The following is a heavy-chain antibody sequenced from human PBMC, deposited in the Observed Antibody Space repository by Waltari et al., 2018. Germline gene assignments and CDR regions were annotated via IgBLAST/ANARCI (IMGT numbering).Heavy chain of an antibody. J-gene: IGHJ1*01. CDR1: GYSLHELS. CDR2: FDPEDGTT. V-gene: IGHV1-24*01. D-gene: IGHD3-16*02. Sequence: QVQLVQSGAEVKKPGASVKVSCKLPGYSLHELSMHWVRQAPGKGLEWMGGFDPEDGTTLYGQEFQGRVIITEDPSTDTAYTQLSSLRSDDTAVYYCATGRIMKNVGRVLVIDHGQRPGYFQFWGQGTLVTVSS. CDR3: ATGRIMKNVGRVLVIDHGQRPGYFQF.